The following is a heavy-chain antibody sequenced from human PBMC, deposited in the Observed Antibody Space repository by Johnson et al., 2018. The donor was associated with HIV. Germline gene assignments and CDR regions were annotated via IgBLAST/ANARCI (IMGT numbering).Heavy chain of an antibody. D-gene: IGHD6-6*01. Sequence: VQLVESGGGLVKPGGSLRLSCAASGFTFSDYYMSWIRQAPGKGLEWVSGINWNGGSVGYADSVKGRFIISRDNANNSLYLQMNSLRAEDTALYYCVLFSSIAAEGAFDIWGQGTMVTVSS. CDR1: GFTFSDYY. J-gene: IGHJ3*02. CDR2: INWNGGSV. V-gene: IGHV3-20*04. CDR3: VLFSSIAAEGAFDI.